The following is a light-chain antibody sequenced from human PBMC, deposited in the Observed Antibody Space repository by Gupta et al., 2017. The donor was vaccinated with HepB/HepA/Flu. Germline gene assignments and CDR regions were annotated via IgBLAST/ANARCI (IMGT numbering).Light chain of an antibody. V-gene: IGKV3-11*01. J-gene: IGKJ4*01. CDR3: QQRSNWPLT. Sequence: EIELTHSPATLPLSTGERATLSCRASQSVSSYLAWYQQKPGQAPRLLIYDASNRATGIPARFSGSGSGTDFTLTISSLEPEDFAVYYCQQRSNWPLTFGGGTKVEIK. CDR2: DAS. CDR1: QSVSSY.